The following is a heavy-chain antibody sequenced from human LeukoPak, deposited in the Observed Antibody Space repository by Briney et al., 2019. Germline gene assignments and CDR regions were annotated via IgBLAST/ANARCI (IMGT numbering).Heavy chain of an antibody. V-gene: IGHV1-2*02. CDR2: INPNSGGT. J-gene: IGHJ6*03. CDR3: ARDLGRMQLIRDYYYMDV. D-gene: IGHD5-18*01. CDR1: GYTFTSYY. Sequence: GASVTVSCTASGYTFTSYYMHWVRQAPGQGLEWMGWINPNSGGTNYAQKCQGRVTMTRDTAISTAYMELIRLRSDDTAVYYCARDLGRMQLIRDYYYMDVWGKGTTVTISS.